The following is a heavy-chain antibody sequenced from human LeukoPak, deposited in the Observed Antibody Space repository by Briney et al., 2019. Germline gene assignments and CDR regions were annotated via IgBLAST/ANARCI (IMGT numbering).Heavy chain of an antibody. CDR2: IDASDSYT. Sequence: GESLKISCQGSGYNFTAYWISWVRQMSGKGLEWMGRIDASDSYTNYRPPFQGHVIISTDKSITTAYLQWSSLKASDTAIYYCARLRDGSLDFWGQGTLVSVSS. CDR3: ARLRDGSLDF. CDR1: GYNFTAYW. V-gene: IGHV5-10-1*01. J-gene: IGHJ4*02.